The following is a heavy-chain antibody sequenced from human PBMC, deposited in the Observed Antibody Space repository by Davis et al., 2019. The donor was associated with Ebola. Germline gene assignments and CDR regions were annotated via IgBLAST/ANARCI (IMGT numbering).Heavy chain of an antibody. CDR3: ATDLYGDDF. D-gene: IGHD3-10*02. CDR1: GFTFSRYG. V-gene: IGHV3-33*01. Sequence: GESLKISCSASGFTFSRYGMHWVRQAPGKGLEWVAVIYHDGSEKHYADSVKDRFTISRDNSKNTLSLQMNSLRAEDTAVYFCATDLYGDDFWGQGTLVTVSS. J-gene: IGHJ4*02. CDR2: IYHDGSEK.